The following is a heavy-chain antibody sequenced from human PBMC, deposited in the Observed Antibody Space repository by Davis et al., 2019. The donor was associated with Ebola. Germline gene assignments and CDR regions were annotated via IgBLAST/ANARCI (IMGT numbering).Heavy chain of an antibody. CDR1: GGSFSSHP. V-gene: IGHV1-69*13. D-gene: IGHD3-9*01. CDR3: ARDFDGGNYYFDY. Sequence: SVKVSCKTSGGSFSSHPISWVRQAPRQGLGWMGGIIPIFDTPHYAQKFQGRITITADASTSTAYMELSSLRSEETATYFCARDFDGGNYYFDYWGPGTPVTVSS. CDR2: IIPIFDTP. J-gene: IGHJ4*02.